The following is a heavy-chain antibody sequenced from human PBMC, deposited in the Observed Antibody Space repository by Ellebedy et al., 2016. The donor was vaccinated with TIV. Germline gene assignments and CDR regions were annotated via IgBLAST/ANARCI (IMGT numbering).Heavy chain of an antibody. CDR2: INPSGGST. J-gene: IGHJ5*02. V-gene: IGHV1-46*01. CDR1: GYTFTSYY. CDR3: ARDSGGYYDSSGYPNGFDP. D-gene: IGHD3-22*01. Sequence: ASVKVSXXASGYTFTSYYMHWVRQAPGQGLEWMGIINPSGGSTSYAQKFQGRVTMTRDTSTSTVYMELSSLRSEDTAVYYCARDSGGYYDSSGYPNGFDPWGQGTLVTVSS.